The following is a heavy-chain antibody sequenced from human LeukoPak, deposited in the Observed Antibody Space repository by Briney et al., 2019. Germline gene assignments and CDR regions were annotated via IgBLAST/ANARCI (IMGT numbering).Heavy chain of an antibody. CDR2: INPSGGST. D-gene: IGHD3-10*01. CDR3: ARGDYGSGSYFDI. CDR1: GYTFTSYY. Sequence: TGGSLRLSCAASGYTFTSYYMHWVRQAPGQGLEWMGIINPSGGSTSYAQKFQGRVTMTRDMSTSTVYMELSSLRSEDTAVYYCARGDYGSGSYFDIWGQGTMVTVSS. V-gene: IGHV1-46*01. J-gene: IGHJ3*02.